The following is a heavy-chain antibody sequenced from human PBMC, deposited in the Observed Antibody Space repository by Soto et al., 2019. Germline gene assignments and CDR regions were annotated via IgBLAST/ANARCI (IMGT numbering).Heavy chain of an antibody. CDR3: ARAYMALYCSGGSCGDTDAFDI. V-gene: IGHV1-69*02. J-gene: IGHJ3*02. CDR2: IIPILGIA. CDR1: GGTFSSYT. Sequence: GASVKVSCKASGGTFSSYTISWVRQAPGQGLEWMGRIIPILGIANYAQKFQGRVTITADKSTSTAYMELSSLRSEDTAVYYCARAYMALYCSGGSCGDTDAFDIWGQGTMVTVSS. D-gene: IGHD2-15*01.